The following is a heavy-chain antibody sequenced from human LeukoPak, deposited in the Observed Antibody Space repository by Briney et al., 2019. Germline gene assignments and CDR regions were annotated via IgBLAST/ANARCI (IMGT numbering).Heavy chain of an antibody. D-gene: IGHD2-15*01. CDR2: IYTSGST. J-gene: IGHJ4*02. Sequence: SETLSLTCTVSGGSISSYYWCWIRQPAGKGLEWIGRIYTSGSTNYNPSLKSRVTMSVDTSKNQFSLKLSSVTAADTAVYYCARESVVADTDFDYWGQGTLVTVSS. CDR1: GGSISSYY. V-gene: IGHV4-4*07. CDR3: ARESVVADTDFDY.